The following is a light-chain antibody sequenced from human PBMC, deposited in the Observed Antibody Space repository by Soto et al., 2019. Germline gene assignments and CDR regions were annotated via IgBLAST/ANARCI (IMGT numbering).Light chain of an antibody. V-gene: IGLV1-51*01. Sequence: QPLVTQPPSVSAAPGQKVTISCSGSSSNIGNNYVSWYQQLPVTAPKLLIYDNNKRPSVIPDRFSGSKSGTSATLGITGLQTGDEADYYCGTWDSSLSAAYVFGTGTKVTVL. J-gene: IGLJ1*01. CDR1: SSNIGNNY. CDR2: DNN. CDR3: GTWDSSLSAAYV.